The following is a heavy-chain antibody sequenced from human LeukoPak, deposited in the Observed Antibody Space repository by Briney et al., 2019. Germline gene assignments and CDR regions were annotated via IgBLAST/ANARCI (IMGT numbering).Heavy chain of an antibody. CDR2: IGGSGGST. CDR3: AKYYDSSGYYTNFDY. D-gene: IGHD3-22*01. J-gene: IGHJ4*02. CDR1: GFTFSNYA. V-gene: IGHV3-23*01. Sequence: GGSLRLSCAASGFTFSNYAMSWVRQAPGKGLEWVSNIGGSGGSTYYADSVKGRFTISRDNSKNTLYLHMNSLRAEDTAVYYCAKYYDSSGYYTNFDYWGQGTLVTVSS.